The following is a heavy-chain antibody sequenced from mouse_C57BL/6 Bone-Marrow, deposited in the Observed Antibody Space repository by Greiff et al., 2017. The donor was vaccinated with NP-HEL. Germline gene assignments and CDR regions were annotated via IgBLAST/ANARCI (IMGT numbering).Heavy chain of an antibody. CDR3: ARDYCNYVRGYYYAMDY. CDR2: IDPANGNT. V-gene: IGHV14-3*01. D-gene: IGHD2-1*01. Sequence: VQLQQSVAELVRPGASVKLSCTASGFNIKNTYMHWVKQRPEQGLEWIGRIDPANGNTKYAPKFQGKATLTADTSSNTAYLQLSSLTSEDTAIYYCARDYCNYVRGYYYAMDYWGQGTSVTVSS. J-gene: IGHJ4*01. CDR1: GFNIKNTY.